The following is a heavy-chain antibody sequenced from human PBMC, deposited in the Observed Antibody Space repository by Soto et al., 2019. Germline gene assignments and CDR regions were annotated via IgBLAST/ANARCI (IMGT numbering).Heavy chain of an antibody. D-gene: IGHD3-22*01. J-gene: IGHJ4*02. CDR2: IYYSGST. CDR1: GGSIGSGGYY. CDR3: ARDHYYYDSSGSLRYFDN. V-gene: IGHV4-31*03. Sequence: PSETLSLTCTVSGGSIGSGGYYWSWIRHHPGKGLEWIGYIYYSGSTYYNPSLKSRVTISVDTSKNQFSLKLSSVTAADTAVYYCARDHYYYDSSGSLRYFDNWGQGTLVTVSS.